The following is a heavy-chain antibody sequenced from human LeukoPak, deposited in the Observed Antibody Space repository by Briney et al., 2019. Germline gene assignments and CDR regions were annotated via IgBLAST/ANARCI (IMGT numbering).Heavy chain of an antibody. Sequence: SETLSLTCAVYGGSFSGYYWSWIRQPPGKGLEWIGEINHSGSTNYNPSLKSRVTISVDTSKNQFSLKLSSVTAADTAVYYCARGGILVRGVRYRGLRYWGQGTLVTVSS. CDR3: ARGGILVRGVRYRGLRY. CDR1: GGSFSGYY. J-gene: IGHJ4*02. V-gene: IGHV4-34*01. D-gene: IGHD3-10*01. CDR2: INHSGST.